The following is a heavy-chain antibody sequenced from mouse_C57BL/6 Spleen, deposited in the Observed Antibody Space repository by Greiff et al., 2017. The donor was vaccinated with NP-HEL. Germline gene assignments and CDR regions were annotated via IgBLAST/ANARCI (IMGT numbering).Heavy chain of an antibody. CDR1: GYTFTSYW. V-gene: IGHV1-53*01. CDR3: ARWVTTVVDWYFDV. Sequence: QVQLKQPGTELVKPGASVKLSCKASGYTFTSYWMHWVKQRPGPGLEWIGNINPSNGGTNYTEKFKSKATLTVDKSSSTAYMQLSSLTSEDSAVYYCARWVTTVVDWYFDVWGTGTTVTVSS. D-gene: IGHD1-1*01. J-gene: IGHJ1*03. CDR2: INPSNGGT.